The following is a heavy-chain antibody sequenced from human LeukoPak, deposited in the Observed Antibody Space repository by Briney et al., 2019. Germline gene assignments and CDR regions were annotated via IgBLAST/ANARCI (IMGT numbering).Heavy chain of an antibody. CDR3: ARNRGTIFGVVIPTAIDY. Sequence: GASVKVSCKASGYTFTSYYMHWVRQAPGQGLEWMGIINPSGGSTSYAQKFQGRVTMTRDMSTSTAYMELSSLRSEDTAVYYCARNRGTIFGVVIPTAIDYWGQGTLVTVSS. CDR1: GYTFTSYY. V-gene: IGHV1-46*01. D-gene: IGHD3-3*01. CDR2: INPSGGST. J-gene: IGHJ4*02.